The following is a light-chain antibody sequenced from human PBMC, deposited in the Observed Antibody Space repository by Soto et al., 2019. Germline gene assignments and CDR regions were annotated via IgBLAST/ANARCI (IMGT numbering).Light chain of an antibody. CDR3: QQYSNWPSWT. CDR2: GAS. CDR1: QSVSSY. J-gene: IGKJ1*01. V-gene: IGKV3-15*01. Sequence: EIELTQSPATLSLSPGERATLSCRASQSVSSYLAWYQQKPGQAPRLLIYGASTRATGIPARFSGSGSGTEFTLTISSLQSEDFAVYYCQQYSNWPSWTFGQGTKVDIK.